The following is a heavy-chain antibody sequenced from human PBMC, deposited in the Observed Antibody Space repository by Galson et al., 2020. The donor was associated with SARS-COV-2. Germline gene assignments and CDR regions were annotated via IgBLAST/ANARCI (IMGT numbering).Heavy chain of an antibody. Sequence: ASVKVSCKASGYTFNSYGVNWVRRAPGQGLEWMGWINVYSGNTNYAQKFQGRVSMTADTSTSTAYMELRSLRSDDTAVYYCARDRVVAAGTPGEYWGQGTQGTVYS. CDR3: ARDRVVAAGTPGEY. V-gene: IGHV1-18*01. CDR2: INVYSGNT. CDR1: GYTFNSYG. D-gene: IGHD2-2*01. J-gene: IGHJ4*02.